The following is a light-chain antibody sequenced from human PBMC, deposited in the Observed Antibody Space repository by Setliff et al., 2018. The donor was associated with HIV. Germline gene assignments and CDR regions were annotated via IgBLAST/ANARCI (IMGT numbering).Light chain of an antibody. J-gene: IGLJ1*01. CDR2: DVS. V-gene: IGLV2-14*03. Sequence: SALTQPASVSGSPGQSITISCTGTSSDVGGYNYVSWYQQHPGKAPKLRIYDVSNRPSGVSNRFSGSKSGNTASLTISGLQAEDEADYYCSSYTSTSTLFVFGTGTKGTVL. CDR1: SSDVGGYNY. CDR3: SSYTSTSTLFV.